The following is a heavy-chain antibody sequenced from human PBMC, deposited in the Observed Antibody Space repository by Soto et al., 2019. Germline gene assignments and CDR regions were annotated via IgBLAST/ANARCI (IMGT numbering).Heavy chain of an antibody. CDR3: AREKVGTTFFDT. J-gene: IGHJ4*02. CDR1: GFAISRGYY. CDR2: IYPSVSS. V-gene: IGHV4-38-2*02. D-gene: IGHD2-21*02. Sequence: SETLSLTCSVSGFAISRGYYWSWVRQPPGKGLEWIGSIYPSVSSYHNPSLATRLGLSIDASKNQFTLNLTSVTAADTALYFCAREKVGTTFFDTWGQGIQVTVSS.